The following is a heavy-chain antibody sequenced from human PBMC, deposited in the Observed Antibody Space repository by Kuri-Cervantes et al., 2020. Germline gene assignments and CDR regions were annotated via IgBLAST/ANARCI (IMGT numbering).Heavy chain of an antibody. J-gene: IGHJ4*02. CDR2: IYTSGST. V-gene: IGHV4-4*07. CDR1: GGSISGSY. CDR3: ARATWPTYYFDY. Sequence: SETLSLTCTVSGGSISGSYWSWIRQPAGKGLEWIGRIYTSGSTDYNPSLKSRVTISIDTSRNQFSVKLSSVTAADSAVYYCARATWPTYYFDYWGQGTLVTVSS.